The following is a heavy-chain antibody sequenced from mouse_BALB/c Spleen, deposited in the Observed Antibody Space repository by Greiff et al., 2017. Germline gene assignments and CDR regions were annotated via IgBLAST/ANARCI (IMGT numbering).Heavy chain of an antibody. CDR1: GYTFTDYY. J-gene: IGHJ3*01. D-gene: IGHD2-9*01. CDR3: ARSYYGYDRTWFAY. Sequence: QVQLQQSGAELVKPGASVKLSCKASGYTFTDYYINWVKQRTGQGLEWIGEIYPGSGNTYYNEKFKGKATLTADKSSSTAYMQLSSLTSEDSAVYFCARSYYGYDRTWFAYGGQGTLVTVSA. CDR2: IYPGSGNT. V-gene: IGHV1-77*01.